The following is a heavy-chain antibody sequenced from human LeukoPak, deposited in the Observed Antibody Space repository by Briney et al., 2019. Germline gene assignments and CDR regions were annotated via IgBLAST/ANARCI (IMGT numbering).Heavy chain of an antibody. CDR2: INPNTGGT. V-gene: IGHV1-2*02. J-gene: IGHJ6*02. D-gene: IGHD6-13*01. Sequence: ASVKFSCKASVYTFTGYYMHWAGQAPGQGLEWMGWINPNTGGTNYAQKFQGRVTMTRDTSISTAYMERSRLRSDDTAVYYCARESSSWGNYGMDVWGQGATVTVSS. CDR3: ARESSSWGNYGMDV. CDR1: VYTFTGYY.